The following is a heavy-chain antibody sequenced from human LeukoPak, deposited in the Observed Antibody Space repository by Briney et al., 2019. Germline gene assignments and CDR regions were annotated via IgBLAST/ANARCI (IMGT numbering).Heavy chain of an antibody. D-gene: IGHD3-3*01. J-gene: IGHJ4*02. CDR1: GFTFSSYS. CDR3: ATDRGWRTSGYYLYYFEY. V-gene: IGHV3-21*01. CDR2: ISSSSGYI. Sequence: GVLRLSCAASGFTFSSYSMNWVRQAPGKGLEWVSSISSSSGYIYYADSVKGRFTLSRDIAKNSLYLQMNSLRAEDTAVYYCATDRGWRTSGYYLYYFEYWGQGTLVTFSS.